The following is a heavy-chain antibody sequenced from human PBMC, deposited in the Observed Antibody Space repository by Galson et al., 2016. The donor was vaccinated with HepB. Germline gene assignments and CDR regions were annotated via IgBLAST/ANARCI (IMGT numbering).Heavy chain of an antibody. J-gene: IGHJ4*02. CDR1: GFLVNSNY. Sequence: SLRLSCAVSGFLVNSNYMTWVRLAPGKGLEWVAIMYSGGSKQYAGSVKGRVTISRDTSSQTLFLEVSDLRAEDTGIYYCERGYTSGVPFWWGQGTLVTVSS. D-gene: IGHD2-8*01. V-gene: IGHV3-53*01. CDR3: ERGYTSGVPFW. CDR2: MYSGGSK.